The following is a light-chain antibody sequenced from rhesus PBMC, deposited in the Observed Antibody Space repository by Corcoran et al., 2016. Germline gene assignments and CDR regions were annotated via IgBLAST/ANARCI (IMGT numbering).Light chain of an antibody. V-gene: IGKV3-40*03. Sequence: EIVMTQSPGTRSLSPGETATLPCRASESVGSYLAWFQPKPGQAPQLLGHIVYFRATGTPDRFRGSGFRTDFTLTISSLEPEGVGTYHYQTYNDLLPTFGQGAKVDVK. CDR1: ESVGSY. CDR3: QTYNDLLPT. CDR2: IVY. J-gene: IGKJ1*01.